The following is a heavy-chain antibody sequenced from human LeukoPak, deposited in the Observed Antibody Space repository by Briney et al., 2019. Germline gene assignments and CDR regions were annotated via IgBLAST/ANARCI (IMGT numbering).Heavy chain of an antibody. J-gene: IGHJ4*02. CDR3: ARNPDYYGSGSYSLYYFDN. CDR2: IIPILGIA. V-gene: IGHV1-69*04. Sequence: SVKVSCKASGGTFSSYAISWVRQAPGQGLEWMGRIIPILGIANYAQKFQGRVTITADKSTSTAYMELSSLRSEDTAVYYCARNPDYYGSGSYSLYYFDNWGQGTLVTVSS. D-gene: IGHD3-10*01. CDR1: GGTFSSYA.